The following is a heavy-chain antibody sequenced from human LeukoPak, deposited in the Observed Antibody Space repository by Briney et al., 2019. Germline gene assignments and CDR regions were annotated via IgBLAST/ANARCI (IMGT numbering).Heavy chain of an antibody. Sequence: ASVKVSCKASGYPFCDYYIHWVRQAPGQGLEWMGWISPTTRATKFAPKLEDRVTMTSDTSITTAYMGISRLRHDDTAVYYCARDRDYIGYYFGALDIWGQGTMVIVSS. CDR2: ISPTTRAT. CDR3: ARDRDYIGYYFGALDI. J-gene: IGHJ3*02. V-gene: IGHV1-2*02. D-gene: IGHD3-22*01. CDR1: GYPFCDYY.